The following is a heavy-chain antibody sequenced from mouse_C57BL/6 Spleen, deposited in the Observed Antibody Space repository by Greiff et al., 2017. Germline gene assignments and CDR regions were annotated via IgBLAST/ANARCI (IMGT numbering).Heavy chain of an antibody. CDR3: GSGYYGSSYWYFDV. CDR2: ISYDGSN. CDR1: GYSITSGYY. D-gene: IGHD1-1*01. Sequence: EVQLQQSGPGLVKPSQSLSLTCSVTGYSITSGYYWNWIRQFPGNKLEGMGYISYDGSNNYNPSLKNRISITRDTSKNQFFLKLNAVTTEDTATYYCGSGYYGSSYWYFDVWGTGTTVTVSS. J-gene: IGHJ1*03. V-gene: IGHV3-6*01.